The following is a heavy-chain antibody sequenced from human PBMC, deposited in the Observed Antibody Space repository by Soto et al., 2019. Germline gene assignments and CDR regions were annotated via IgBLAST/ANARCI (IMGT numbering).Heavy chain of an antibody. CDR1: GFTFSSYA. CDR3: VKDRVLLWFGELLPIFDY. CDR2: ISSNGGST. D-gene: IGHD3-10*01. V-gene: IGHV3-64D*06. Sequence: GGSLRLSCSASGFTFSSYAMHWVRQAPGKGLEYVSAISSNGGSTYYADSVKGRFTISRDNSKNTLYLQMSSLRAEDTAVYYCVKDRVLLWFGELLPIFDYWGQGTLFTVSS. J-gene: IGHJ4*02.